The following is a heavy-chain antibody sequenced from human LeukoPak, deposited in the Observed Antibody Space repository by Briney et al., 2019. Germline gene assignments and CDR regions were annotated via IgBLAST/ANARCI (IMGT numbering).Heavy chain of an antibody. V-gene: IGHV3-21*01. CDR3: ARSRDYGDYDAFDI. J-gene: IGHJ3*02. D-gene: IGHD4-17*01. Sequence: GGSLRLSCAASGFTFSSYSMNWLRQAPGKGLEWVSSISSTSSYIYHADSVKGRFTIYRDNAKNSPYLQMNSLRAEDTAVYYCARSRDYGDYDAFDIWGQGTMVTVSS. CDR2: ISSTSSYI. CDR1: GFTFSSYS.